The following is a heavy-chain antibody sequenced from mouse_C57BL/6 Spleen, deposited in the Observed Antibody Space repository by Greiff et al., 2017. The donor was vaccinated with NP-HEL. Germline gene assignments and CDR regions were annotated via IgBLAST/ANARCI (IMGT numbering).Heavy chain of an antibody. V-gene: IGHV14-4*01. Sequence: EVQLQQSGAELVRPGASVKLSCTASGFNIIDDYMHWVKQRPEQGLEWIGWIDPENGDTEYASKFQGKATITADTSSNTAYLQLSSLTSEDTAVYYCTTIYYGNYGAMDYWGQGTSVTVSS. CDR2: IDPENGDT. D-gene: IGHD2-1*01. CDR1: GFNIIDDY. CDR3: TTIYYGNYGAMDY. J-gene: IGHJ4*01.